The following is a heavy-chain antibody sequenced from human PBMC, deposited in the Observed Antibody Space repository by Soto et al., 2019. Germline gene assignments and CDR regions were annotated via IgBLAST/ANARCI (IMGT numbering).Heavy chain of an antibody. V-gene: IGHV4-39*01. D-gene: IGHD3-16*02. J-gene: IGHJ4*02. Sequence: SETLSLTCTVSGGSISSSSYYWGWIRQPPGKGLEWFGSIYYSGSTYYNPSLKSRVTISVDTSKNQFSLKLSSVTAADTAVYYCARHELDYDYVWGSYRYFYFDYWGQGTLVTVSS. CDR2: IYYSGST. CDR3: ARHELDYDYVWGSYRYFYFDY. CDR1: GGSISSSSYY.